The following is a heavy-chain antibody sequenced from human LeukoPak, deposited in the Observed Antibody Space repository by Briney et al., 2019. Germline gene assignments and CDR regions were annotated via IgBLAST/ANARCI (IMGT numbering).Heavy chain of an antibody. CDR2: ISYDGSNK. V-gene: IGHV3-30*18. D-gene: IGHD5-18*01. CDR3: AKPGHWGYSYGSYYFDY. J-gene: IGHJ4*02. CDR1: GFTFSSYG. Sequence: PGRSLRLSCAASGFTFSSYGMHWVRRAPGKGLEGGAVISYDGSNKYYADSVKGRFTISRDNSKNTLYLQMNSLRAEDTAVYYCAKPGHWGYSYGSYYFDYWGQGTLVTVSS.